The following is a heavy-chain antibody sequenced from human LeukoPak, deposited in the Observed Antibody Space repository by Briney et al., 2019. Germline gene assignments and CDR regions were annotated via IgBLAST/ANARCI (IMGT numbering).Heavy chain of an antibody. V-gene: IGHV1-46*04. D-gene: IGHD6-19*01. J-gene: IGHJ4*02. CDR1: EDTFTRHY. Sequence: GASVKVSCKASEDTFTRHYMHWVRQAPGQGLEWIGLINPNDNSIDYTLKLQGRVTVTRDRSTSTVYMELNSLRSEDTAVYYCAGRIAVAGTSGTLDDYWGQGTLVTVSS. CDR3: AGRIAVAGTSGTLDDY. CDR2: INPNDNSI.